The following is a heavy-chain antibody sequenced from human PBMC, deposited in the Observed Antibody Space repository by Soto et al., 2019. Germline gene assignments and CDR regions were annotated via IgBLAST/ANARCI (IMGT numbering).Heavy chain of an antibody. CDR1: GSSVDSAGYF. V-gene: IGHV4-31*03. J-gene: IGHJ1*01. D-gene: IGHD5-18*01. CDR3: ARGTGLSYTYGIDD. CDR2: INYSGST. Sequence: SETLSLTCPVSGSSVDSAGYFWTWIRQRPGKGLEWIGHINYSGSTDHTPSLRSRLMVSIDTSKNQFSLKLNSVTAADTAIYYCARGTGLSYTYGIDDWGQGTLVTVSS.